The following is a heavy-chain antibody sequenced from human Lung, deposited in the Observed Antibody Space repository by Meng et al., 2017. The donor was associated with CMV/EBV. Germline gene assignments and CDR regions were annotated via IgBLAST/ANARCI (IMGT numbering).Heavy chain of an antibody. V-gene: IGHV3-20*04. CDR1: GFTFDDYG. J-gene: IGHJ3*02. D-gene: IGHD1-26*01. Sequence: GGSLRLXCAASGFTFDDYGMSWVRQVPGKGPEWVSGIRWNGETTAYADSVRGRFTISRDNAKKSLHLQMNSLRAEDTALYYCARAVGPTIVDALDIWGQGTXVTVAS. CDR2: IRWNGETT. CDR3: ARAVGPTIVDALDI.